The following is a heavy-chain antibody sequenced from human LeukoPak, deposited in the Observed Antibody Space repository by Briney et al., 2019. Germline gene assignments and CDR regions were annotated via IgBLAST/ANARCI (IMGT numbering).Heavy chain of an antibody. CDR3: ARGQRAAAGFDS. CDR1: GFTVSNNY. J-gene: IGHJ4*02. Sequence: GGSLRLSCAASGFTVSNNYMNWVRQAPGKGLEWVSVIYSGGSTYYADSVQGRFTISRDNSKNTLYLQMNSLRAEDTAVYYCARGQRAAAGFDSWGQGTLVTVSS. D-gene: IGHD6-13*01. CDR2: IYSGGST. V-gene: IGHV3-53*01.